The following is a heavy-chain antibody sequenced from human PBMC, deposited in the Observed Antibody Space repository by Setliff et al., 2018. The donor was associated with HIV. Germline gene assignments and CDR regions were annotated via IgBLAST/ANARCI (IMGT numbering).Heavy chain of an antibody. Sequence: ASVKVSCKASGYTFTKYAMHWVRQAPGQRLEWMGWINTGNGNTKYSQKFQGRVTITRDTSATTAYMELGSLRSEDTAVYYCARGSTTTNYYYNYMDVWGKGTTVTVSS. CDR3: ARGSTTTNYYYNYMDV. D-gene: IGHD5-12*01. J-gene: IGHJ6*03. CDR2: INTGNGNT. V-gene: IGHV1-3*04. CDR1: GYTFTKYA.